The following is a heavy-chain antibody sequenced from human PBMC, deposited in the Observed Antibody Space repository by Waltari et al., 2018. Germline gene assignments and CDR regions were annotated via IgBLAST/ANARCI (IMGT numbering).Heavy chain of an antibody. Sequence: QVQLQQWGAGLLKPSETLSLSCGVYVGSFSGYYWNWIRQSPGTGLEWIGEINDSGSTNYNPSLKNRVTISVASKNQFSLKLNSVTAADTAVYYCARGKGQAGGYTYYYYGMDVWGPGTTVTVSS. CDR2: INDSGST. V-gene: IGHV4-34*01. J-gene: IGHJ6*02. CDR1: VGSFSGYY. CDR3: ARGKGQAGGYTYYYYGMDV. D-gene: IGHD3-22*01.